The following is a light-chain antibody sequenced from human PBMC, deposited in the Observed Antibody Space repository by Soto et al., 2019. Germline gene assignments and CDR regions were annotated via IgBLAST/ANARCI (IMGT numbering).Light chain of an antibody. J-gene: IGLJ1*01. CDR2: DVS. Sequence: QSVLTQPRSVSGSPGQSVTISCTGTSSDVGGYNYVSWYQQHPGKAPKLMIYDVSQRPSGVPDRFSGSKSGNTASLTISGLQSEGEADYYCCSYAGSYTYVFGTGTKLPVL. CDR1: SSDVGGYNY. CDR3: CSYAGSYTYV. V-gene: IGLV2-11*01.